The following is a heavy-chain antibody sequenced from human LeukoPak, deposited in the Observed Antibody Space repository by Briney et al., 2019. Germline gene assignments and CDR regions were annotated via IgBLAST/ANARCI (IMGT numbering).Heavy chain of an antibody. CDR1: GITFRSYG. CDR2: IKEDGSLK. CDR3: ARDQYDTWSRRGNFDS. Sequence: GGSLRLSCAASGITFRSYGMHWVRQAPGKGLEWVANIKEDGSLKQYVDSVKGRFTISRDNTKNSLYLQMNSLRVEDTAVFYCARDQYDTWSRRGNFDSWGQGTLVIVSS. V-gene: IGHV3-7*03. J-gene: IGHJ4*02. D-gene: IGHD3-3*01.